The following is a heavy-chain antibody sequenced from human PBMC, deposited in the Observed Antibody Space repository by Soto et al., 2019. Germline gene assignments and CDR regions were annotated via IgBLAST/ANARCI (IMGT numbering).Heavy chain of an antibody. CDR1: GFTFSDHY. CDR3: ARVYSDGYLGH. D-gene: IGHD5-18*01. V-gene: IGHV3-72*01. J-gene: IGHJ4*02. Sequence: EVQLVESGGGLVQPGGSLRLSCAVSGFTFSDHYMDWVRQAPGKGLEWVGRIRNKANIYSTEYAAYVKCRFTISRDDSKISLYLQMNSLKTEDTAVYYCARVYSDGYLGHWGQGTLVAVSS. CDR2: IRNKANIYST.